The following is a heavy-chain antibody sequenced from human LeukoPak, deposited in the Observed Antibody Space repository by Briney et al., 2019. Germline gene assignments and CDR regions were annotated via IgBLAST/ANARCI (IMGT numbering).Heavy chain of an antibody. Sequence: GSLRLSCAASGFTFSSYTMSWVRQAPGKGLEWVSAISGSGGSTYYADSVKGRFTISRDNSKNTLYLQMNSLRAEDTAVYYCAKYKGSSWYEGNWFDPWGQGTLVTVSS. V-gene: IGHV3-23*01. CDR3: AKYKGSSWYEGNWFDP. CDR1: GFTFSSYT. CDR2: ISGSGGST. J-gene: IGHJ5*02. D-gene: IGHD6-13*01.